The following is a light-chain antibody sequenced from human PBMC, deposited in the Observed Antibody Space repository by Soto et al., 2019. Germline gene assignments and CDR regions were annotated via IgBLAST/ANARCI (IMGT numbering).Light chain of an antibody. CDR3: AAWDDSLNGYV. CDR2: SNI. Sequence: QSVLTQPPSASGTPGQRVTISCSGTTSNIGSNPVNWYQQLPGTAPKHLIYSNIQRPSGVPDRLSGSKSGTSASLAIRGLQSEDEADYYCAAWDDSLNGYVFGTGTKLTVL. CDR1: TSNIGSNP. V-gene: IGLV1-44*01. J-gene: IGLJ1*01.